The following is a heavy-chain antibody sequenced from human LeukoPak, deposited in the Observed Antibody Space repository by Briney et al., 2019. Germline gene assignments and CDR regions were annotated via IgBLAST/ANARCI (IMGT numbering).Heavy chain of an antibody. CDR1: GGTFSSYA. D-gene: IGHD3-10*01. CDR3: ARGMVRGVISPNWFDP. J-gene: IGHJ5*02. CDR2: IIPIFGTA. Sequence: SVKVSRRASGGTFSSYAISWVRQAPGQGLEWMGGIIPIFGTANYAQKFQGRVTITKDESTSTAYMELSSLRSEDTAVYYGARGMVRGVISPNWFDPWGQGTLVTVSS. V-gene: IGHV1-69*05.